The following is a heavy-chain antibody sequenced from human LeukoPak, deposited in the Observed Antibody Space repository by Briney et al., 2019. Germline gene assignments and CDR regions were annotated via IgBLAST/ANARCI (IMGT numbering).Heavy chain of an antibody. Sequence: GGSLRLSCAASGFTVSSNYMIWVRQARGKGLEWVSVIYSGGSTYYADSVKGRFTISRDNSKNTLYLQMNSLRAEDTAVYYCASPSEDYGDYSDAFDIWAKGQWSPSLQ. D-gene: IGHD4-17*01. J-gene: IGHJ3*02. CDR2: IYSGGST. V-gene: IGHV3-53*01. CDR3: ASPSEDYGDYSDAFDI. CDR1: GFTVSSNY.